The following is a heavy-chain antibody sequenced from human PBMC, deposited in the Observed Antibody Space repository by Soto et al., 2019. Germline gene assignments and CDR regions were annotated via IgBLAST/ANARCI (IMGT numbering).Heavy chain of an antibody. CDR2: ISSSSSTI. CDR3: AKDLRQWLVHDAFDI. J-gene: IGHJ3*02. V-gene: IGHV3-48*01. Sequence: GGSLRLSCAASGFTFSSYSMNWVRQAPWKGLEWVSYISSSSSTIYYADSVKGRFTISRDNSKNTLYLQMNSLRAEDTAVYYCAKDLRQWLVHDAFDIWGQGTMVTVSS. D-gene: IGHD6-19*01. CDR1: GFTFSSYS.